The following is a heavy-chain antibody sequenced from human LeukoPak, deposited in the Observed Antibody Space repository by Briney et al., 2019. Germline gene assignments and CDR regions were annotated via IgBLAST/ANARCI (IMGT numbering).Heavy chain of an antibody. J-gene: IGHJ6*03. D-gene: IGHD4-11*01. CDR2: IYYSGST. CDR3: ARDRHDYKGTYCYYMDV. CDR1: GGSISSYY. V-gene: IGHV4-59*01. Sequence: SETLSLTCTVSGGSISSYYWSWIRQPPGKGLEWIGYIYYSGSTNYNPSLKSRVTISVDTSKNQFSLKLSSVTAADTAVYYCARDRHDYKGTYCYYMDVWGKGATVTVSS.